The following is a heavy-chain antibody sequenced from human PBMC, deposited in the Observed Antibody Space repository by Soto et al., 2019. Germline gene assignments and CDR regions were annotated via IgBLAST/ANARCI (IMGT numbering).Heavy chain of an antibody. CDR1: GGSFSGYY. J-gene: IGHJ4*02. CDR2: INHSGST. Sequence: PSETLSLTCAVYGGSFSGYYWSWIRQPPGKGLEWIGEINHSGSTNYNPSLKSRVTISVDTSKNQFSLKLSSVTAADTAVCYCARPYCSGGSCYLIFDYWGQGTLVTVSS. V-gene: IGHV4-34*01. CDR3: ARPYCSGGSCYLIFDY. D-gene: IGHD2-15*01.